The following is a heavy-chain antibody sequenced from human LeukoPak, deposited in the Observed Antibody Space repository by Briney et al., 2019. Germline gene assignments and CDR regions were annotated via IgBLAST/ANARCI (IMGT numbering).Heavy chain of an antibody. Sequence: ASVKVSCKASGYTFTTYTISWVRQAPGQGLEWMGWISAYNGNTNYAQKLQGRVTMTTDTSTSTAYMELRSLRSDDTAVYYCARDLPNIVVVPAAIGVDYWGQGTLVTVSS. V-gene: IGHV1-18*01. CDR2: ISAYNGNT. CDR3: ARDLPNIVVVPAAIGVDY. J-gene: IGHJ4*02. D-gene: IGHD2-2*01. CDR1: GYTFTTYT.